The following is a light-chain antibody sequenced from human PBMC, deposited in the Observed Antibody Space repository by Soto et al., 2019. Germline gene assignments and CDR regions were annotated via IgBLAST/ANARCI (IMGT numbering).Light chain of an antibody. Sequence: EIVLTHSPGNPSFSPGKIATLYCXXXQSVSNRYLAWYQQKPGQAPRLLIYDASNRATGIPARFSGSGSGTDFTLTISRLEPEDFAVYYCQQYGSSRTWTFGQGTKVDI. V-gene: IGKV3-20*01. CDR3: QQYGSSRTWT. J-gene: IGKJ1*01. CDR2: DAS. CDR1: QSVSNRY.